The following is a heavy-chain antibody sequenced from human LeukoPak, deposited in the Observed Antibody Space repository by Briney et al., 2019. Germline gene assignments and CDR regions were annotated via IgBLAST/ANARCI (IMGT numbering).Heavy chain of an antibody. CDR3: ARGSPLLYSSGLGGGDYYYGMDV. CDR2: ISSSSSTI. D-gene: IGHD6-19*01. CDR1: GFTFSSYS. J-gene: IGHJ6*02. V-gene: IGHV3-48*04. Sequence: HPGGSLRLSCAASGFTFSSYSMNWVRQAPGKGLEWVSYISSSSSTIYYADSGKGRFTISRDNAKNSLYLQMNSLRAEDTAVYYCARGSPLLYSSGLGGGDYYYGMDVWGQGTTVTVSS.